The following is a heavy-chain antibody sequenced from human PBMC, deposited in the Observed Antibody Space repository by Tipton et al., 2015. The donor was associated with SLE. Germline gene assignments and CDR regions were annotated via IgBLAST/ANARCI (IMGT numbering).Heavy chain of an antibody. Sequence: TLSLTCTVSGGSISSSSYYWGWIRQPPGKGLEWIGSIYYSGSTYYNPSLKSRVTISVDTSKNQFSLKLSSVTAADTAVYFCASLPQPHWPHYYYGVNVWGQGTTVTVSS. V-gene: IGHV4-39*01. CDR1: GGSISSSSYY. CDR2: IYYSGST. CDR3: ASLPQPHWPHYYYGVNV. D-gene: IGHD1-1*01. J-gene: IGHJ6*02.